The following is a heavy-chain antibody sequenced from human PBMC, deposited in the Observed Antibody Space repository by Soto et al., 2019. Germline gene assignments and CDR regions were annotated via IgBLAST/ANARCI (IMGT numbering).Heavy chain of an antibody. D-gene: IGHD3-10*01. CDR3: ARGLRPHYYYMDV. CDR2: IYSGGST. V-gene: IGHV3-53*04. J-gene: IGHJ6*03. CDR1: GFTVSSNY. Sequence: GGSLRLSCAASGFTVSSNYMSWVRQAPGKGLEWVSVIYSGGSTYYADSVKGRFTISRHNSKNTLYLQMNSLRAEDTAVYYCARGLRPHYYYMDVWGKGTTVTVSS.